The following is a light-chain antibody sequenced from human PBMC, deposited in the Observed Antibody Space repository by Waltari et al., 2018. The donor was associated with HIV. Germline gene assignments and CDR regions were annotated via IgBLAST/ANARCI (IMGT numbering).Light chain of an antibody. CDR1: SSDIGGYNY. CDR3: SSYAGSNSWV. V-gene: IGLV2-8*01. J-gene: IGLJ3*02. Sequence: QSALTQPPSASGSPGQSVTISCTGTSSDIGGYNYVSWYQQYPGKAPKVMIHEVNKRPSGVPDRFSVSKSGNTASLTVSGLQAEDEAYYYCSSYAGSNSWVFGGGTKLTVL. CDR2: EVN.